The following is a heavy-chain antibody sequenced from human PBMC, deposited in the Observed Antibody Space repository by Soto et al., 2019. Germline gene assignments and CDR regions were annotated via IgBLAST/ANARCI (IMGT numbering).Heavy chain of an antibody. V-gene: IGHV1-69*01. D-gene: IGHD3-16*01. CDR1: GGSFGSSA. Sequence: QVQLVQSGADVQKPGSSVKVSCKTSGGSFGSSAISWVRQAPAQGLEWMGEIIPVFDKANYAQNFQDRLTITADESTGTVFMQLSSLRSDDTAVYFCARLRRDWGDAFELWGQGTVVTVSS. J-gene: IGHJ3*01. CDR3: ARLRRDWGDAFEL. CDR2: IIPVFDKA.